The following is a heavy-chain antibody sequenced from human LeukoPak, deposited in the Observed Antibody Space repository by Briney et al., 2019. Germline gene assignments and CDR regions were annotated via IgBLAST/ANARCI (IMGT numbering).Heavy chain of an antibody. J-gene: IGHJ4*02. V-gene: IGHV3-30*02. CDR2: IRYDGSNK. Sequence: GGSLRLSCAASGFTFSGSGMRWVRQAPGKGLEWVTFIRYDGSNKYYTDSVKGRFTISRDNSKNTLYLQMDSLRAEDTPVYYCARDYDFWSGYYSPTRGYFGYWGQGTLVAVSS. CDR3: ARDYDFWSGYYSPTRGYFGY. CDR1: GFTFSGSG. D-gene: IGHD3-3*01.